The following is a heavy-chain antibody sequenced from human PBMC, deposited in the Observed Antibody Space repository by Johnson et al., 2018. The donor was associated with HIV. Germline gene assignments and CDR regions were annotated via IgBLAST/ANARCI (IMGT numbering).Heavy chain of an antibody. V-gene: IGHV3-66*02. CDR3: ARDSGTTRLSAFDI. J-gene: IGHJ3*02. CDR2: IYSGGST. D-gene: IGHD1-7*01. CDR1: GFTVSSNY. Sequence: VQLVESGGGLVQPGGSLRLSCAASGFTVSSNYMSWVRQAPGTGLEWVSVIYSGGSTYYADSVKGRFTISRDNSKNPLSLQMNSLRAEDTAVYYCARDSGTTRLSAFDIWGQGTMVTVSS.